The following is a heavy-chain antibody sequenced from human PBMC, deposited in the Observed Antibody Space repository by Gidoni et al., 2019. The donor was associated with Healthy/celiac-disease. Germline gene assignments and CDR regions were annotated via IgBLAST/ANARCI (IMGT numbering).Heavy chain of an antibody. J-gene: IGHJ5*02. V-gene: IGHV4-61*01. D-gene: IGHD3-3*01. CDR2: IYYSGST. CDR1: GGSVSSGSSY. Sequence: QVQLQESGPGLVKPSETLSLTCTVSGGSVSSGSSYWSWIRQPPGKGLEWIGYIYYSGSTNYNPSLKSRVTISVDTSKNQFSLKLSSVTAADTAVYYCARGYSDFWSGYYMANWFDPWGQGTLVTVSS. CDR3: ARGYSDFWSGYYMANWFDP.